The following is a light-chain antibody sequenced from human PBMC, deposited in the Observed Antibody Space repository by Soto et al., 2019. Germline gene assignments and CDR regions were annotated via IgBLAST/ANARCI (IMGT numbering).Light chain of an antibody. CDR2: AAS. Sequence: DIQMTQSPSTLSASVGDTVTVTCRASQVISTSLAWYQVKPGKAPKLLIYAASTLESGVPSRFSGSGSGTEFTLTISSLQPDDFATYYCQQYNSYSWTFGQGTKGDTK. V-gene: IGKV1-5*01. CDR1: QVISTS. CDR3: QQYNSYSWT. J-gene: IGKJ1*01.